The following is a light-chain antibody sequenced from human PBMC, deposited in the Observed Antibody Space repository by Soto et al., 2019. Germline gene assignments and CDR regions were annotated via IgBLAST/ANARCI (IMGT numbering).Light chain of an antibody. CDR3: QHRMNWPLT. J-gene: IGKJ5*01. CDR2: DAS. Sequence: EIVITQSPATPSLSPGERATLSCRASQSVSSYLLWYQQKPGQAPRLLIYDASNRASGTPARFSGSGSETDFTLTISSLEPEDFAVYYCQHRMNWPLTFGQGTRLEIK. CDR1: QSVSSY. V-gene: IGKV3-11*01.